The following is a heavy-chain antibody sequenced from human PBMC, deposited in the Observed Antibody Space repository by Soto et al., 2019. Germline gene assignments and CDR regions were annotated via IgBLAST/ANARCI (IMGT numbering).Heavy chain of an antibody. Sequence: EVQVVEFGGGLVRPGGSLRLSCNFTFSMYSMSWVRQAPGKGLEWVASISSGSAYIKYADSVKGRFSISRDNAKNSVSLQTNSLRAEDTAMYYSTREQGGSYDNWFDPWGRGTLVTVSS. CDR3: TREQGGSYDNWFDP. CDR1: TFSMYS. J-gene: IGHJ5*02. V-gene: IGHV3-21*01. CDR2: ISSGSAYI. D-gene: IGHD1-26*01.